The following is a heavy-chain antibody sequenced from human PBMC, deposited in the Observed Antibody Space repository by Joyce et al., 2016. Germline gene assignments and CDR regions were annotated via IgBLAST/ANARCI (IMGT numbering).Heavy chain of an antibody. CDR2: ITPFFGAA. J-gene: IGHJ6*02. V-gene: IGHV1-69*14. Sequence: QVLLVQSGAAVKRPGSSLRVSCKSSGGDFSNYTVNWVRQAPGQRLEWMRGITPFFGAAKYGEDFQGRVTLTADKSTRTAYLELSSLTSADTAVYYCAIVGTSSDHYFFYTLDVWGPGTTVIVSS. CDR3: AIVGTSSDHYFFYTLDV. D-gene: IGHD1-14*01. CDR1: GGDFSNYT.